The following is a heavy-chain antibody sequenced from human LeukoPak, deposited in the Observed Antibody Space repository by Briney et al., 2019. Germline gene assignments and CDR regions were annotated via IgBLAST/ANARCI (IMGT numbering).Heavy chain of an antibody. V-gene: IGHV3-53*01. CDR3: ARSDTYCSGGSCPPNTFDAFGI. CDR2: LYSGGAT. CDR1: GFTVSSDY. Sequence: PGGSLRLSCAASGFTVSSDYMSWVRQAPGKELQWVSILYSGGATYYADSVKGRFTISRDNSKNTLYLQMSSLRAEDTAVYYCARSDTYCSGGSCPPNTFDAFGIWGQGTMVTVSS. J-gene: IGHJ3*02. D-gene: IGHD2-15*01.